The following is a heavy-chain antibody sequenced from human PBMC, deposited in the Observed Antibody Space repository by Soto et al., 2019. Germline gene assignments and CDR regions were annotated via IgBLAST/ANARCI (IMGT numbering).Heavy chain of an antibody. CDR3: AREGLLSSSGCHRSSRCQDAFDI. V-gene: IGHV4-61*01. J-gene: IGHJ3*02. CDR2: IYYSGST. CDR1: GGSVSSGSYY. D-gene: IGHD6-19*01. Sequence: QVQLQESGPGLVKPSETLSLTCTVSGGSVSSGSYYWSWIRQPPGKGLEWIGYIYYSGSTNYNPSLKSRVTISVDTSKNLCSLKLSSVTAADTAEYYCAREGLLSSSGCHRSSRCQDAFDIWGQGTMVTVSS.